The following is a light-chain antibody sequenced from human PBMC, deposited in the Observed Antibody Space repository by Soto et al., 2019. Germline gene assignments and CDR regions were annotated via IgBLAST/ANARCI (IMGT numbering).Light chain of an antibody. V-gene: IGLV2-8*01. J-gene: IGLJ2*01. CDR3: NSYGGTNNYVV. Sequence: QSALTQPPSASGSPGQSVTISCTGTSSDVCGYNYVSWYRQHPGKAPQLIIYDVNKRPSGVPDRFSGSKSGNTASLTVSGLQAEDEADYFCNSYGGTNNYVVFGGGTKLTVL. CDR1: SSDVCGYNY. CDR2: DVN.